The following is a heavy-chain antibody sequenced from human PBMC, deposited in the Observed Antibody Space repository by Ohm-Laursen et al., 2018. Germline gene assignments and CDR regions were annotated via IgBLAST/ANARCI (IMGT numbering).Heavy chain of an antibody. V-gene: IGHV3-11*04. CDR2: ISSSDSSR. J-gene: IGHJ3*02. D-gene: IGHD2/OR15-2a*01. Sequence: SLSLSCAGSGFTFSDYYMSWICKAPAPGQERVCYISSSDSSRYYADSVKGRFTISRDNANNSLYLQINSLKGEDSAVYFCARDPTFHAFDIWGQGTMVTVSS. CDR1: GFTFSDYY. CDR3: ARDPTFHAFDI.